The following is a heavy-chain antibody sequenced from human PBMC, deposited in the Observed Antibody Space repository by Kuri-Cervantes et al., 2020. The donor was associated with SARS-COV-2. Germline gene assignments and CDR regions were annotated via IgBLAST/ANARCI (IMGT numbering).Heavy chain of an antibody. D-gene: IGHD1-26*01. V-gene: IGHV3-23*01. Sequence: GGSLRLSCAASGFTFSSYAMGWVRQAPGKGLEWVSSISGSGSSTYYTDSVKGRFTISRDNSKNTQYLQMDSLRAEDTAVYYCAKSRTGVGDSTDYWGPGTLVTVSS. CDR1: GFTFSSYA. CDR2: ISGSGSST. J-gene: IGHJ4*02. CDR3: AKSRTGVGDSTDY.